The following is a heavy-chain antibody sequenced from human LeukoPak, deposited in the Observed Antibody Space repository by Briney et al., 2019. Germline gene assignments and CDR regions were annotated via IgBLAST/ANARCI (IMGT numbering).Heavy chain of an antibody. CDR3: ATQGNQVLAD. Sequence: ASVKVSCKASGYTFTGYYMHWVRQAPGQGLEWMGWINSNSGGTNYAQKFQGRVTMTRDTSISTACMELTRLRSDDTAVYYCATQGNQVLADWGQGTLVTVSS. D-gene: IGHD1-14*01. CDR1: GYTFTGYY. J-gene: IGHJ4*02. V-gene: IGHV1-2*02. CDR2: INSNSGGT.